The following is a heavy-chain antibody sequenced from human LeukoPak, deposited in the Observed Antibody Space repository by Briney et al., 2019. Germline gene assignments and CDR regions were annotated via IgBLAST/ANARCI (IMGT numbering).Heavy chain of an antibody. CDR1: GYTFTSYG. J-gene: IGHJ5*02. D-gene: IGHD3-10*01. Sequence: GASVKVSCKASGYTFTSYGISWVRQAPGQGLEWMGWISAYNGNTNYAQKLQGRVTMTTDTSTSTAYMELRSLRSDDTAVYYCARDEGWFGETQQNWFDPWGQGTLVTVPS. CDR2: ISAYNGNT. V-gene: IGHV1-18*01. CDR3: ARDEGWFGETQQNWFDP.